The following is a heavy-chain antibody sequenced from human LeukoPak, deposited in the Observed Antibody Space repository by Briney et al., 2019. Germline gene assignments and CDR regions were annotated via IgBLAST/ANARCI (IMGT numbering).Heavy chain of an antibody. CDR2: ISISGTTI. CDR3: VRGGGSAYKYNAFDI. J-gene: IGHJ3*02. Sequence: PGGSLRLSCAASGFIFSCCEMNWVRQAPGKGLEWISYISISGTTIYYAESVKGRFTISRDNTKNSLYLQMNSLRAEDTAVYYYVRGGGSAYKYNAFDIWGQGTMVTGSS. D-gene: IGHD3-22*01. CDR1: GFIFSCCE. V-gene: IGHV3-48*03.